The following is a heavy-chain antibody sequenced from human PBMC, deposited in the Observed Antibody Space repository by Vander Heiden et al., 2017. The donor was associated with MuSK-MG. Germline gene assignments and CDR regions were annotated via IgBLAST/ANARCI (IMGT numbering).Heavy chain of an antibody. CDR1: GGPISSYY. CDR2: IYYSGST. V-gene: IGHV4-59*01. D-gene: IGHD2-2*01. CDR3: ARGVVHCSSTSCYPNNFDY. Sequence: QVQLQESGPGLVKPSETLSLTCTVSGGPISSYYWSWIRQPQGKGLEWIGYIYYSGSTNYNPSLKSRVTISVDTSKNQFSLKLSSVTAADTAVYYCARGVVHCSSTSCYPNNFDYWGQGTLVTVSS. J-gene: IGHJ4*02.